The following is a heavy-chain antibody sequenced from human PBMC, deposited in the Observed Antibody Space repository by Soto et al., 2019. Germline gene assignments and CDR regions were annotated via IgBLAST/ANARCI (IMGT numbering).Heavy chain of an antibody. D-gene: IGHD1-26*01. V-gene: IGHV1-18*01. CDR1: GYTFTSYG. CDR3: ARDRSVGATTTIYDFQH. J-gene: IGHJ1*01. CDR2: ISAYNGNT. Sequence: ASVKVSCKASGYTFTSYGISWVRQAPGQGLEWMGWISAYNGNTNYAQKLQGRVTMTTDTSTSTAYMELRSLRSDDTAVYYCARDRSVGATTTIYDFQHWGQGTLVTSPQ.